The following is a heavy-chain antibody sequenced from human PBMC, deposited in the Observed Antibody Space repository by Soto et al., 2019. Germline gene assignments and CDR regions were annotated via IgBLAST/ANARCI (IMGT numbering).Heavy chain of an antibody. CDR1: GFNFGVHA. CDR3: TRSLAIDFDS. Sequence: HPXGSLLLSCSASGFNFGVHAMSWVRQAPGKGLEWVGFIRRKAYGGTTDYAASVKGRFTISRDDSKSIAYLYMNSLKIEDTAVYYCTRSLAIDFDSWGQGTLVTAPQ. CDR2: IRRKAYGGTT. J-gene: IGHJ4*02. V-gene: IGHV3-49*04.